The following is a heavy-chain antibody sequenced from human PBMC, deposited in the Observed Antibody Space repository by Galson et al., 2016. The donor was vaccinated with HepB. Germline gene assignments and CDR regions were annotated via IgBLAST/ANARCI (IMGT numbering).Heavy chain of an antibody. Sequence: SVKVSCKASGGTFSDYAISWVRQAPGQGLEWMGGIIPIFDSANYAQTFQGRVTITADESTSIAYMELSSLRSEDTAVYYCVRAHTPGIVVVTAPLYYWGQGTLVTVSS. V-gene: IGHV1-69*13. CDR1: GGTFSDYA. J-gene: IGHJ4*02. D-gene: IGHD2-21*02. CDR2: IIPIFDSA. CDR3: VRAHTPGIVVVTAPLYY.